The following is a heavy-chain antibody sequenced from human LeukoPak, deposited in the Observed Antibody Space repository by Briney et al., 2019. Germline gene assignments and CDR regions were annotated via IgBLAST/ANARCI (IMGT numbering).Heavy chain of an antibody. D-gene: IGHD2-21*02. CDR3: AKAPQGVVTATFDY. V-gene: IGHV3-30*18. CDR1: GFTFSSYG. Sequence: GRSLRLSCAASGFTFSSYGMHWVRQAPGKGLEWVAVISYDGSNKYYADSVKGRFTISRDNSKNTLYLQMNSLRAEDTAVYYCAKAPQGVVTATFDYWGQGTLVTVSS. CDR2: ISYDGSNK. J-gene: IGHJ4*02.